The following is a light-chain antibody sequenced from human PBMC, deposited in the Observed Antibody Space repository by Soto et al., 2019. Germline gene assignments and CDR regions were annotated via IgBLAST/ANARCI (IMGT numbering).Light chain of an antibody. J-gene: IGKJ1*01. V-gene: IGKV3-15*01. CDR3: QQYNNWPV. CDR1: QSVGSG. Sequence: IEMTQSPSTLSVSQGERATLSCRASQSVGSGFSWYQQKPDQAPRLLIYGASTRDTGIPARFSGSGSGTEFTLTISSLQSEDYAVYYCQQYNNWPVFGQGTKVDIK. CDR2: GAS.